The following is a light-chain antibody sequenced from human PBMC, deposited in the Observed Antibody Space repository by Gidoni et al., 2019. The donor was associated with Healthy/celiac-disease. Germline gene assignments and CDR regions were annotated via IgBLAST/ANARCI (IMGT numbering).Light chain of an antibody. Sequence: DIQMTQSPSSLSASVGDRVTITCQASQDISNYLNWYQQKPGKAPKLLIYDASNLETGVPSRFSGSGSGTDFTFTISSLQPEDIATYYCQQYDNPLFTFGPGTKVEIK. CDR3: QQYDNPLFT. CDR1: QDISNY. CDR2: DAS. V-gene: IGKV1-33*01. J-gene: IGKJ3*01.